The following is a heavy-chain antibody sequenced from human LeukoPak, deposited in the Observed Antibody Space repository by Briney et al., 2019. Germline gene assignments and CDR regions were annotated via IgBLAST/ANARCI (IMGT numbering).Heavy chain of an antibody. V-gene: IGHV5-51*01. CDR3: ARLTAAGREVDP. CDR1: GYSVTSYW. J-gene: IGHJ5*02. Sequence: GEALMISCKGSGYSVTSYWIGWVRQLPGKGLEWMVISYHGDSDTRYIPSFQGQVTISADKSISTASLQWSTLKASDTAMYYCARLTAAGREVDPWGQGTLVTVSS. D-gene: IGHD6-13*01. CDR2: SYHGDSDT.